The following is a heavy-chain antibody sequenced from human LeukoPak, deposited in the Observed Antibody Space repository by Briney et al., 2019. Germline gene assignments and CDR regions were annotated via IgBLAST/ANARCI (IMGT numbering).Heavy chain of an antibody. CDR2: ISGSGGST. V-gene: IGHV3-23*01. D-gene: IGHD3-10*01. CDR1: GFTFSSYA. Sequence: PGGSLRLSCAASGFTFSSYAMSWVRQAPGKGLEWVSAISGSGGSTYYADSVKGRFTISRDNSKNTLYLQMNSLRAEDTAVYYCAKVGLLWFGERWSRGFDPWGQGTLVTVSS. CDR3: AKVGLLWFGERWSRGFDP. J-gene: IGHJ5*02.